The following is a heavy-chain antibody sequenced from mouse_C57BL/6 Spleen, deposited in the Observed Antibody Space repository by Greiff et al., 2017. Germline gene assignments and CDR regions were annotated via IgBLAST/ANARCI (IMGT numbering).Heavy chain of an antibody. V-gene: IGHV5-6*01. Sequence: EVNLVESGGDLVKPGGSLKLSCAASGFTFSSYGMSWVRQTPVKRLEWVATISSGGSYTSYPDSVKGRFTISRDNAKNTLYLQVGSLKSEDTAMDYCARHDPYYAMDYWGQGTSVTVSS. CDR3: ARHDPYYAMDY. CDR2: ISSGGSYT. CDR1: GFTFSSYG. J-gene: IGHJ4*01.